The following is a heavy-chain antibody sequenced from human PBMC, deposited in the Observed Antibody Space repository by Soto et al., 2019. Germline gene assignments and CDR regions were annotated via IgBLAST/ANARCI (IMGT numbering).Heavy chain of an antibody. Sequence: GGSLRLSCAASGFTFSSYAMSWVRQAPGKGLEWVSAISGSGGSTYYAGSVKGRFTISRDNSKNTLYLQMNSLRAEDTAVYYCATTGITMIVVVIPNDAFDIWGQGTMVTVSS. CDR2: ISGSGGST. V-gene: IGHV3-23*01. CDR3: ATTGITMIVVVIPNDAFDI. J-gene: IGHJ3*02. D-gene: IGHD3-22*01. CDR1: GFTFSSYA.